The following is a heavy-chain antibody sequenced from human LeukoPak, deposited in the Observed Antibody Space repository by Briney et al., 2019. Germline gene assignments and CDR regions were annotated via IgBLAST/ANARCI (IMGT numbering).Heavy chain of an antibody. CDR1: GGSISSYH. CDR2: IYYSGST. J-gene: IGHJ6*02. CDR3: ARLYNWKNYYYGMDV. Sequence: SETLCLTCTVSGGSISSYHWGWIRQPPGKGLEWIGYIYYSGSTNYNPSLKSRVTISVDTSKNQFSLKLSSVTAADTAVYYCARLYNWKNYYYGMDVWGQGTTVTVSS. D-gene: IGHD1-20*01. V-gene: IGHV4-59*08.